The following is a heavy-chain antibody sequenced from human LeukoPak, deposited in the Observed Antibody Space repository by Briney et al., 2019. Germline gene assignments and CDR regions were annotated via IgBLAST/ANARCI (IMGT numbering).Heavy chain of an antibody. V-gene: IGHV3-66*01. CDR3: AREVLDTAMALGY. J-gene: IGHJ4*02. CDR2: IYSGGTT. CDR1: GFTVSSKY. D-gene: IGHD5-18*01. Sequence: GGSLRLSCAASGFTVSSKYMSWVRQTPGKGLEWVSVIYSGGTTYYADSVKGRFTISRDNSKNTLYLQMNSLRAEDTAVYYCAREVLDTAMALGYWGQGTLVTVSS.